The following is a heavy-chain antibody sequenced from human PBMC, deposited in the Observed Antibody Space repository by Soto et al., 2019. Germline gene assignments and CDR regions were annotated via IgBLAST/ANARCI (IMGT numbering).Heavy chain of an antibody. D-gene: IGHD5-18*01. V-gene: IGHV1-69*10. CDR3: ARRDSRGYFRYFDN. CDR1: GYIFTHFY. Sequence: QVQLEQSGAEVKKPGDSVKVSCKASGYIFTHFYITWVRQAPGQGLEWMGGTNANLGTGNYAQKFQGRLTITTDISTTTAYMELSTLRSEDTAVYYCARRDSRGYFRYFDNWGQGTLVTVSS. J-gene: IGHJ4*02. CDR2: TNANLGTG.